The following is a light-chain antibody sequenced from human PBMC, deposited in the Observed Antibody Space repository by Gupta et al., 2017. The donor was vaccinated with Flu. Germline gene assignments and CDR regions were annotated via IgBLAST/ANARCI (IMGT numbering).Light chain of an antibody. V-gene: IGLV1-51*01. Sequence: QSMLPQPPSVSAAPGQKVTISCSGSSSNIGNNYVSWYQHLPGTAPKLLIYDNNKRPSGIPDRFSGSKSGTSATLGITGLQTGDEADYYCQTWDNSLSAALFGGGTKLTVL. CDR1: SSNIGNNY. CDR3: QTWDNSLSAAL. J-gene: IGLJ2*01. CDR2: DNN.